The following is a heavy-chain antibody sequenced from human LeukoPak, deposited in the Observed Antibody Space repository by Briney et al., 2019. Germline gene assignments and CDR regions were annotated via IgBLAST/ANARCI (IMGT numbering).Heavy chain of an antibody. CDR2: IKTDGSTT. D-gene: IGHD1-26*01. V-gene: IGHV3-74*01. Sequence: GGSLRLSCAASGFTFSNYWMHWVRQAPGKGLVWVSHIKTDGSTTGYADSVKGRFTISRDNAKSTLYLQMDSLRAEDTAVYYCSRDLGLRGQGTLVTVSS. CDR1: GFTFSNYW. J-gene: IGHJ4*02. CDR3: SRDLGL.